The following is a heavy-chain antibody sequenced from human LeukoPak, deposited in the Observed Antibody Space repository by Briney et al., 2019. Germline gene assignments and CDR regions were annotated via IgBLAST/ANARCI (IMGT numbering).Heavy chain of an antibody. V-gene: IGHV4-59*01. CDR2: IYYSGST. CDR3: ARGYYDFWSGQLYYYYYYMDV. CDR1: GGSISSYY. Sequence: KPSETLSLTCTVSGGSISSYYWSWIRQPPGKGLEWIGYIYYSGSTNYNRSLKSRVTISVDTSKNQFSLKLSSVTAADTAVYYCARGYYDFWSGQLYYYYYYMDVWGKGTTVTVSS. J-gene: IGHJ6*03. D-gene: IGHD3-3*01.